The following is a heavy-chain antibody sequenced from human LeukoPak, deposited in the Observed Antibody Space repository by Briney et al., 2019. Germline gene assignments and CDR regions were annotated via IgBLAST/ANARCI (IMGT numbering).Heavy chain of an antibody. CDR1: GFTFSSDA. CDR3: AKLTRPLVVVVAATLGNYFDY. V-gene: IGHV3-23*01. D-gene: IGHD2-15*01. J-gene: IGHJ4*02. CDR2: ISGCGGST. Sequence: GGSLRLSCAASGFTFSSDAMSWVRQAPGKGLEWVSAISGCGGSTYYADSVKGRFTISRDNSKNTLYLQMNSLRAEGTAVYYCAKLTRPLVVVVAATLGNYFDYWGQGTLVTVSS.